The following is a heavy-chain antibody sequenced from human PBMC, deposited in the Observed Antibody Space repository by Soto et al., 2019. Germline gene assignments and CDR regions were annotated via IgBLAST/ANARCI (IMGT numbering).Heavy chain of an antibody. J-gene: IGHJ4*02. CDR2: INAGNGNT. D-gene: IGHD2-15*01. V-gene: IGHV1-3*01. Sequence: ASVKVSCKASGYTFTSYAMHWVRQAPGQRLEWMGWINAGNGNTKYSQKFQGRVTITRDTSTSTAYMELRSLRSDDTAVYYCARDGSPGSGGSCFPGYWGQGTLVTVSS. CDR3: ARDGSPGSGGSCFPGY. CDR1: GYTFTSYA.